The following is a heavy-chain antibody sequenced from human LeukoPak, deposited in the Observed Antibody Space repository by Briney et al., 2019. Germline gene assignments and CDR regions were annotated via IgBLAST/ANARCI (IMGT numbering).Heavy chain of an antibody. CDR1: EEIFSSYA. D-gene: IGHD5-18*01. Sequence: ESLEMPYETYEEIFSSYAMSWGRKTKGKGHEQISAISGSGGSTYYADSVKGRFTISRDNSKNTLYLQMNSLRAEDTAVYYCAKSLIQLPYYFDYLGQGTLVTVSS. CDR3: AKSLIQLPYYFDY. J-gene: IGHJ4*02. V-gene: IGHV3-23*01. CDR2: ISGSGGST.